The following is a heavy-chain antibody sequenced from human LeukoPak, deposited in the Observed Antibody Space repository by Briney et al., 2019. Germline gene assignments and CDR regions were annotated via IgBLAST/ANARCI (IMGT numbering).Heavy chain of an antibody. Sequence: GSLRLSCAASGFTFSSYSMNWVRQAPGKGLEWVSYISSSGSTIYYADSVKGRFTISRDNAKNSLYLQMNSLRAEDTAVYYCASLYSNYDDWGQGTLVTVSS. J-gene: IGHJ4*02. CDR2: ISSSGSTI. CDR3: ASLYSNYDD. CDR1: GFTFSSYS. V-gene: IGHV3-48*04. D-gene: IGHD4-11*01.